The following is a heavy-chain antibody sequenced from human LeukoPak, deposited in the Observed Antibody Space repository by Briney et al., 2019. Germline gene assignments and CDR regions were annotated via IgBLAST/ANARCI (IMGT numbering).Heavy chain of an antibody. V-gene: IGHV3-30*04. J-gene: IGHJ4*02. CDR3: ARDREFGELLFDY. CDR1: GFTFSSYA. CDR2: ISYDGSNK. D-gene: IGHD3-10*01. Sequence: PGRSLRLSCAASGFTFSSYAMHWVRQAPGKGLEWVAVISYDGSNKYYADSVEGRFTISRDNSKNTLYLQMNSLRAEDTAVYYCARDREFGELLFDYWGQGTLVTVSS.